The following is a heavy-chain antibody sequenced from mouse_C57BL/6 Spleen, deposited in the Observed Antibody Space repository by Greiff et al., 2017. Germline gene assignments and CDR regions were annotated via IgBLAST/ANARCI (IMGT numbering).Heavy chain of an antibody. J-gene: IGHJ4*01. CDR1: GYTFTDYE. V-gene: IGHV1-15*01. Sequence: QVQLQQSGAELVRPGASVTLSCKASGYTFTDYEMHWVKQTPVHGLEWIGALDPETGGTAYNQTFKGKAILTADKSSSTAYMELRSLTSEDSAVYYCTRISAMDYWGQGTSVTVSS. CDR3: TRISAMDY. CDR2: LDPETGGT. D-gene: IGHD1-3*01.